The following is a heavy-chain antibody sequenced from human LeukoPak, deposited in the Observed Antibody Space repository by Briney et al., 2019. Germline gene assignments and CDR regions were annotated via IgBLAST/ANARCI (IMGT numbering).Heavy chain of an antibody. J-gene: IGHJ4*02. CDR3: ARVHDFWSGFFDY. D-gene: IGHD3-3*01. V-gene: IGHV1-46*01. Sequence: ASVKVSCKASGYTFTTYYMHWVRQAPGQGLEWTGIINPLGGSTAYAHKFQDRLTMTRDTPTSTVYMELSSLRSEDTAVYYCARVHDFWSGFFDYWGQGTLVTVSS. CDR1: GYTFTTYY. CDR2: INPLGGST.